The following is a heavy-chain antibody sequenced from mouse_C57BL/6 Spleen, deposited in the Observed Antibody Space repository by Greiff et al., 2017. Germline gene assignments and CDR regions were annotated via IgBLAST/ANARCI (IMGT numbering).Heavy chain of an antibody. CDR2: IDPANGNT. J-gene: IGHJ4*01. CDR1: GFTINNTY. Sequence: VQLQQSVAELVRPGASVKLSCTASGFTINNTYMHWVKQRPEQGLEWIGRIDPANGNTNYAPKFKGKATLTADTSSNTAYLQLSSLTAEDTAIXYCARFPYAMDYWGQGTSVTVSS. CDR3: ARFPYAMDY. V-gene: IGHV14-3*01.